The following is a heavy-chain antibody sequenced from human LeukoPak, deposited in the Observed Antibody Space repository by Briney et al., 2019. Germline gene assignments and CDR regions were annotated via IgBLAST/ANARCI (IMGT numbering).Heavy chain of an antibody. CDR3: VRDGVGAPPFDY. Sequence: GGSLRLSCAASGFTFSSHWMHWVRQTPGRGLVWVSRIKSDGSSVDYADSVKGRFTISRDNAKNTLYLQMNSLRAEDMAVYYCVRDGVGAPPFDYWGQGALVTVSS. CDR2: IKSDGSSV. J-gene: IGHJ4*02. D-gene: IGHD1-26*01. CDR1: GFTFSSHW. V-gene: IGHV3-74*01.